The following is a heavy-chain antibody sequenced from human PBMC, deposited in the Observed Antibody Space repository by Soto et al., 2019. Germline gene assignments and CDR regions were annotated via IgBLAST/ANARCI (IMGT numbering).Heavy chain of an antibody. Sequence: VGSLRLSCASSVFTFSSYAMSCVRQSPGKWLEWVSAISGSGGSTYYADSVKGRFTISRDNSKNTLYLQMNSLRAEDTAVYYCAKDLDIVDTIVEYWGQGTLVIVSS. D-gene: IGHD5-12*01. J-gene: IGHJ4*02. V-gene: IGHV3-23*01. CDR2: ISGSGGST. CDR1: VFTFSSYA. CDR3: AKDLDIVDTIVEY.